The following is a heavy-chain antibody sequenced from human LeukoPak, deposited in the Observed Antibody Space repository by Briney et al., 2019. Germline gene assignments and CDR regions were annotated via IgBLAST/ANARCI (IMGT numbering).Heavy chain of an antibody. CDR1: GDSISSSSYY. CDR2: IYYSGST. CDR3: ARNLVASGWYLLHFDY. D-gene: IGHD6-19*01. Sequence: PSETLSLTCTVSGDSISSSSYYWGWIRQPPGKGLEWIGSIYYSGSTYYNPSLKSRVTISVDTSKNQFSLKLSSVTAADTAVYYCARNLVASGWYLLHFDYWGQGTLVTVSS. J-gene: IGHJ4*02. V-gene: IGHV4-39*01.